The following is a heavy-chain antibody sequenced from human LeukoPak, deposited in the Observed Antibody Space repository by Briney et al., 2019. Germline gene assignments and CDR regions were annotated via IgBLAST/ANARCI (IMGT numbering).Heavy chain of an antibody. J-gene: IGHJ4*02. CDR1: GLTFRSYA. V-gene: IGHV3-23*01. CDR3: AKVAGGLVVPAAGNDY. CDR2: ISGSGGST. Sequence: QSGGSLRLSCAASGLTFRSYAMSWVRQAPGKGLEWVSAISGSGGSTYYADSVKGRFTISRDNSKNTLYLRMNSLRAEDTAVYYCAKVAGGLVVPAAGNDYWGQGTLVTVSS. D-gene: IGHD2-2*01.